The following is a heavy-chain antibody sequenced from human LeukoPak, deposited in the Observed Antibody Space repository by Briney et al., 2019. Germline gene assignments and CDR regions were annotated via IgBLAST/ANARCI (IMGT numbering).Heavy chain of an antibody. CDR1: GYTFTGYY. CDR2: INPNSGGT. Sequence: ASVKVSCRASGYTFTGYYMHWVRQAPGQGLEWMGRINPNSGGTNYAQKFQGRVTMTRDTSISTAYMELSRLRSDDTAVYYCARQSCSGGSCYSGWFDPWGQGTLVTVSS. D-gene: IGHD2-15*01. CDR3: ARQSCSGGSCYSGWFDP. J-gene: IGHJ5*02. V-gene: IGHV1-2*06.